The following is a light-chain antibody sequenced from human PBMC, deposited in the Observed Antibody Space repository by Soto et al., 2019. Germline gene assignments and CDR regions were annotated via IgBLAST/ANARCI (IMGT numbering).Light chain of an antibody. Sequence: QSALTQPASLSGSPGQSITISCAGTSSDIGGSKYVSWYQQHPGKAPKLIIYEVTYRPSGVSARFSGSKSGNTASLTVSGLQAEDEDDYYCSSKRSSDTLYVFGTGTKLTVL. CDR2: EVT. J-gene: IGLJ1*01. CDR3: SSKRSSDTLYV. CDR1: SSDIGGSKY. V-gene: IGLV2-14*01.